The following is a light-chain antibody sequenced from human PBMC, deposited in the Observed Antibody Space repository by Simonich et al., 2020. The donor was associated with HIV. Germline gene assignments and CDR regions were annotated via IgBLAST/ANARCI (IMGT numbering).Light chain of an antibody. Sequence: DIQMTQSPSYLSSSVGNRVTIHCRASQSIISYVNWYQQKPGKDPKLLIYAASSLQIWGPSRFIGSGSGTDFTLTISSLQPEDFATYYCQQSYSTPQTFGQGTKLEIK. V-gene: IGKV1-39*01. CDR3: QQSYSTPQT. J-gene: IGKJ2*01. CDR1: QSIISY. CDR2: AAS.